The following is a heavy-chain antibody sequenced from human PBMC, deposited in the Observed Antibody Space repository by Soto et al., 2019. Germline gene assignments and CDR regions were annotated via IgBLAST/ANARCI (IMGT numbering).Heavy chain of an antibody. CDR3: ARDRWGYYGSGSPLDY. Sequence: SVKVSCKASGYTFTSYYMHWVRQAPGQGLEWMGIINPSGGSTSYAQKFQGRVTMTRDTSTSTVYMELSSLRSEDTAVYYCARDRWGYYGSGSPLDYWGQGTLVTVSS. CDR2: INPSGGST. J-gene: IGHJ4*02. CDR1: GYTFTSYY. D-gene: IGHD3-10*01. V-gene: IGHV1-46*01.